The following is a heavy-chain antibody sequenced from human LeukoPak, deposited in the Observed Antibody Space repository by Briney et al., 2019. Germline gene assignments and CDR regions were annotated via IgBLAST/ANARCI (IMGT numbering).Heavy chain of an antibody. Sequence: GGSLRLSCAASGFIFSSYWMHWVRQAPGKGLVWVSRINSDGSSTSYADSVKGRFTISRDNAKNTLYLQMNSLRAEDTAVYYCARDLRGQYCSSTSCYFLPYNWFDPWGQGTLVTVSS. CDR1: GFIFSSYW. D-gene: IGHD2-2*01. V-gene: IGHV3-74*01. CDR2: INSDGSST. J-gene: IGHJ5*02. CDR3: ARDLRGQYCSSTSCYFLPYNWFDP.